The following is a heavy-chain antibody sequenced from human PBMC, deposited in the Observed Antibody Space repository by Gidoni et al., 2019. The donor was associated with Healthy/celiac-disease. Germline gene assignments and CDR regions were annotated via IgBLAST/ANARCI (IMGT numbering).Heavy chain of an antibody. CDR2: IYYSGST. CDR3: ARYSSSSTYFDY. V-gene: IGHV4-59*08. Sequence: QVQLQESGPGLVKPSETLSLTCTVSGGSISSYYWSWIRQPPGKGLEWIGYIYYSGSTNYNPSLKSRVTISVDTSKNQFSLKLSSVTAADTAVYYCARYSSSSTYFDYWGQGTLVTVSS. J-gene: IGHJ4*02. CDR1: GGSISSYY. D-gene: IGHD6-6*01.